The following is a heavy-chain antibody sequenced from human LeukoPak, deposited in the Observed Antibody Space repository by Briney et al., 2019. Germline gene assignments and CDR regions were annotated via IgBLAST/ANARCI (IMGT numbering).Heavy chain of an antibody. CDR3: ARESIWSGYFY. D-gene: IGHD3-3*01. Sequence: SETLSLTCTVSGGSVTTYYWSWIRQPPGKGLEWIGYIYHSGSTYYNPSLKSRVTISVDRSKNQFSLKLSSVTAADTAVYYCARESIWSGYFYWGQRTLVTVSS. CDR1: GGSVTTYY. CDR2: IYHSGST. J-gene: IGHJ4*02. V-gene: IGHV4-59*02.